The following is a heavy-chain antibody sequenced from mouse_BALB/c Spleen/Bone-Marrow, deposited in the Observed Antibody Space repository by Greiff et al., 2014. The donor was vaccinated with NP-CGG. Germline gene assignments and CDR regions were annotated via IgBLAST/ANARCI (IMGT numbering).Heavy chain of an antibody. CDR2: ISYRGTT. Sequence: EVQLQQSGPSLVKPSQTLSLTCSVTGDSITGGYWHWIRELPGNKLECMGYISYRGTTYYNPSLKSRISITRDTSKNQYYLELNSVAAEDTATYYCARTGFFDVWGAGTTVTVSS. CDR1: GDSITGGY. CDR3: ARTGFFDV. J-gene: IGHJ1*01. V-gene: IGHV3-8*02.